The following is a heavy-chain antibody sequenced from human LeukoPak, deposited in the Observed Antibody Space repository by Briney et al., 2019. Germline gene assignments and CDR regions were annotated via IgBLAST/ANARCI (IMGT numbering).Heavy chain of an antibody. J-gene: IGHJ4*02. CDR2: IYYSGST. D-gene: IGHD3-22*01. CDR3: ARARAYDSSGYYAIGGYYFDY. Sequence: SSQTLSLTCTVSGGSISSGGYYWSWIRQHPGKGLEWIGYIYYSGSTYYNPSLKSRVTISVDTSKNQFSLKLSSVTAADTAVYYCARARAYDSSGYYAIGGYYFDYWGQGTLVTVSS. CDR1: GGSISSGGYY. V-gene: IGHV4-31*03.